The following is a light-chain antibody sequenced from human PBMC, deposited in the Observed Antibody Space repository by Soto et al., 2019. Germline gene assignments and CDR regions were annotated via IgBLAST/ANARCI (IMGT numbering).Light chain of an antibody. Sequence: QSVLTQPASVSGSPGQSITISCTGTSSDVGGYNYVSWYQQHLGKAPKLMIYAVSNRPSGVSNRFSGSKSGNTASLTISGLQAEDEADYYCSSYTISSTLLFGGGTKLTVL. CDR1: SSDVGGYNY. CDR3: SSYTISSTLL. CDR2: AVS. V-gene: IGLV2-14*01. J-gene: IGLJ2*01.